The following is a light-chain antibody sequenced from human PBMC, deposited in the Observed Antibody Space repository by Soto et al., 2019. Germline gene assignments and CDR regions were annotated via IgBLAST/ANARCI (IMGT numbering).Light chain of an antibody. Sequence: IQMTQSPSSLSASVGDRVTITCRASPTIDNHLNWYQQKPGKAPNLLIYTASTLQSGVPSRFSGSGSGTDFTLTISSLQPEDFATYYCQQSYSRPWTFGQGTKVDIK. V-gene: IGKV1-39*01. CDR2: TAS. CDR1: PTIDNH. CDR3: QQSYSRPWT. J-gene: IGKJ1*01.